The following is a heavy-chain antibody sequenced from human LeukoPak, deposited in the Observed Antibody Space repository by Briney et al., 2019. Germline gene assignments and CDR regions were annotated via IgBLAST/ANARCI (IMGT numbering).Heavy chain of an antibody. CDR3: ARGGAGPYYYYYYYMDV. Sequence: GASVKVSCKASGNTFTSYDINWVRQATGQGLEWMGWMNPNSGNTGYAQKFQGRVTMTRNTSISTAYMELSSLRSEDTAVYYCARGGAGPYYYYYYYMDVWGKGTTVTISS. V-gene: IGHV1-8*01. CDR1: GNTFTSYD. CDR2: MNPNSGNT. D-gene: IGHD6-19*01. J-gene: IGHJ6*03.